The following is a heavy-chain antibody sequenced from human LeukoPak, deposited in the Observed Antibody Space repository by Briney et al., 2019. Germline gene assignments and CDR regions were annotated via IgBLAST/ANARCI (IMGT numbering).Heavy chain of an antibody. D-gene: IGHD3-10*01. J-gene: IGHJ2*01. CDR3: ARDRGENWYFDL. Sequence: GGSLRLSCAASGFTFSSYAMSWVRQAPGKGLEWVSAISGSGGSTYYADSVKGRFTISRDNAKNSLYLQMNSLRDEDTAVYYCARDRGENWYFDLWGRGTLVTVSS. CDR1: GFTFSSYA. CDR2: ISGSGGST. V-gene: IGHV3-23*01.